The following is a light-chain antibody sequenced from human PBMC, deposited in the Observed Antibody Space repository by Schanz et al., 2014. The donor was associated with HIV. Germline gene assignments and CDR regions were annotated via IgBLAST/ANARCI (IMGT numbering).Light chain of an antibody. CDR1: GSEFGTSLS. CDR2: DDT. CDR3: NSCTSTNTLV. V-gene: IGLV2-14*02. J-gene: IGLJ3*02. Sequence: QSALTQPASVSGPPGQSITFSCTGGGSEFGTSLSVSWYQQHPGKAPKLILYDDTQRPSGVPDRFSGSKSGNTASLTISGLQSEDEAYYYCNSCTSTNTLVFGGGTKLTVL.